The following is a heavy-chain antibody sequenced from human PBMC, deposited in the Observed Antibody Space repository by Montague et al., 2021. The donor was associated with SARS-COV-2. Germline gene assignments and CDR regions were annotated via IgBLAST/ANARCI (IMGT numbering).Heavy chain of an antibody. CDR3: AHRGGLGAI. CDR1: GDSVNNNKNY. V-gene: IGHV4-39*01. D-gene: IGHD3-10*01. Sequence: SETLSLTCTVSGDSVNNNKNYWGWIRQPPGKGLEWIGSNYHDGGTYYNPSLWSRITMSVDTAKNQFSLRLTSVTAADTAVYYCAHRGGLGAIWGQGTLVTVSS. CDR2: NYHDGGT. J-gene: IGHJ1*01.